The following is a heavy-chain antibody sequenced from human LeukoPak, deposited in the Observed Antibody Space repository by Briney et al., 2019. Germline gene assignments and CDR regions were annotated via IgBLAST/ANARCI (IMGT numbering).Heavy chain of an antibody. Sequence: GGSLRLSCEASAFAFSSYWMSWVRQAPGKGLEWVANIKEDGSEINYVDSVKGRFTISRDNAKNSLFLQMNSLRVEDTAVYYCARDRGYSSFDYWGQGTLVTVSS. V-gene: IGHV3-7*01. CDR2: IKEDGSEI. CDR1: AFAFSSYW. CDR3: ARDRGYSSFDY. J-gene: IGHJ4*02. D-gene: IGHD4-23*01.